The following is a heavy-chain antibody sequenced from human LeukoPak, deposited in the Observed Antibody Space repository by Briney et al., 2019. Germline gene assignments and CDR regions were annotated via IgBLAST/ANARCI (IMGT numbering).Heavy chain of an antibody. CDR2: INHSGST. CDR1: GGSFSGYY. CDR3: ARHGSSSWFWFDP. D-gene: IGHD6-13*01. J-gene: IGHJ5*02. V-gene: IGHV4-34*01. Sequence: SETLSLTCAVYGGSFSGYYWTWIRQPPGKGLEWIGEINHSGSTNYNPSLKSRVTMSVDTSMNQFSLRLNSVTAADTAVYYCARHGSSSWFWFDPWGQGTLVTVSS.